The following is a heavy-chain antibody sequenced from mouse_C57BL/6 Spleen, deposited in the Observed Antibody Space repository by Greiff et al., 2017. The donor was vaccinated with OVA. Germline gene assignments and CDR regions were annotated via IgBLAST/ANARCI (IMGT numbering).Heavy chain of an antibody. CDR2: IDPSDSYT. D-gene: IGHD1-1*01. CDR1: GYTFTSYW. Sequence: VKLQQPGAELVKPGASVTLSCKASGYTFTSYWMQWVKQRPGQGLEWIGEIDPSDSYTNYNQKFKGKATLTVDTSSSTAYMQLSSLTTDDSAVYYCAGYYYGSSYGYFDVWGTGTTVTVSS. CDR3: AGYYYGSSYGYFDV. J-gene: IGHJ1*03. V-gene: IGHV1-50*01.